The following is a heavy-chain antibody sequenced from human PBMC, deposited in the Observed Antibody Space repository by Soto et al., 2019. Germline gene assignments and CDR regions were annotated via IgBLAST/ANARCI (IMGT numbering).Heavy chain of an antibody. Sequence: KVSCNASGYTFTGYYMHWVRQAPGQGLEWMGWINPNSGGTNYAQKFQGRVTMTRDTSISTAYMELSRLRSDDTAVYYCARDLPSGIAVAGPWGQGTLVTVSS. D-gene: IGHD6-19*01. CDR1: GYTFTGYY. CDR3: ARDLPSGIAVAGP. V-gene: IGHV1-2*02. J-gene: IGHJ5*02. CDR2: INPNSGGT.